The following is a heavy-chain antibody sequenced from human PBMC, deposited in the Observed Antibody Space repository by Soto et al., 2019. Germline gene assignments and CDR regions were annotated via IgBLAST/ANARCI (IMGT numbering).Heavy chain of an antibody. V-gene: IGHV1-58*02. J-gene: IGHJ4*02. Sequence: SVKVSCKASGFTFTSSAMQWVRQARGQRLEWIGWIVVGSGNTNYAQKFQERVTITRDMSTSTAYMELSSLRSEDTAVYYCAAVPYFCSSTSCYIRLGKFDYWGQGTLVTVSS. D-gene: IGHD2-2*02. CDR1: GFTFTSSA. CDR3: AAVPYFCSSTSCYIRLGKFDY. CDR2: IVVGSGNT.